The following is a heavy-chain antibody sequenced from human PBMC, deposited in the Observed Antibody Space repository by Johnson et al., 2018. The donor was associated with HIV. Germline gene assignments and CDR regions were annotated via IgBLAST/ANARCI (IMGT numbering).Heavy chain of an antibody. Sequence: VQLVESGGGVVQPGRSLRLSCAASGFIFSSNAMHWVRQAPGKGLEWVAVTSYDGSNKYYADSVKGRFTISRDNAKNSLYLQMNSLRAEDTAVYYCVRSNSPGIAVGGTLYLATEVDAFDICGQGTVVTVSS. CDR2: TSYDGSNK. CDR1: GFIFSSNA. CDR3: VRSNSPGIAVGGTLYLATEVDAFDI. D-gene: IGHD6-13*01. V-gene: IGHV3-30-3*01. J-gene: IGHJ3*02.